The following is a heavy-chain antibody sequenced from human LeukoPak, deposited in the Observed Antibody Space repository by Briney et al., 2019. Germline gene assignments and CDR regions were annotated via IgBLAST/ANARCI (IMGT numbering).Heavy chain of an antibody. D-gene: IGHD5-18*01. CDR2: ISYDGSNK. Sequence: GGSLRLSCAASGFTFSSYAMHWVRQAPGKGLVWVAVISYDGSNKYYADSVKGRFTISRDNSKNTLYLQMNSLRAEDTAVYYCARSGYSYGPYYFDYWGQGTLVTVSS. J-gene: IGHJ4*02. V-gene: IGHV3-30-3*01. CDR1: GFTFSSYA. CDR3: ARSGYSYGPYYFDY.